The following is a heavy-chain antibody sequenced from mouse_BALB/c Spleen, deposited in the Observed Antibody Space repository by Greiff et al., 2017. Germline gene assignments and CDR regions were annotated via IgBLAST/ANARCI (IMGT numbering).Heavy chain of an antibody. CDR1: GFTFTDYY. D-gene: IGHD2-12*01. CDR3: ARNYDPPCFDY. Sequence: EVKLMESGGGLVQPGGSLRLSCATSGFTFTDYYMSWVRQPPGKALEWLGFIRNKANGYTTEYSASVKGRFTISRDNSQSILYLQMNTLRAEDSATYYCARNYDPPCFDYWGQGTTLTVSS. CDR2: IRNKANGYTT. V-gene: IGHV7-3*02. J-gene: IGHJ2*01.